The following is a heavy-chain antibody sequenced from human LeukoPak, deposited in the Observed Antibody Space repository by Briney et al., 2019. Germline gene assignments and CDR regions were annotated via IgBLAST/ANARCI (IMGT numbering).Heavy chain of an antibody. V-gene: IGHV4-59*01. CDR1: GGSISSYY. CDR3: ASIDGGYDSFAFDI. D-gene: IGHD5-12*01. J-gene: IGHJ3*02. CDR2: IYYSGST. Sequence: SETLSLTGTVSGGSISSYYWSWIRQPPGKGLEWIGYIYYSGSTNYNPSLKSRVTISVDTSKNQFSLKLSSVTAADTAVYYCASIDGGYDSFAFDIWGQGTMVTVSS.